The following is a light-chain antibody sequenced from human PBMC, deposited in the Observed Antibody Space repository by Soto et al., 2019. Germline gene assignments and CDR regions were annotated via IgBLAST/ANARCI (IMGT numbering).Light chain of an antibody. CDR3: SSYAGNNWV. CDR1: SSDVGAYNY. V-gene: IGLV2-8*01. CDR2: EVS. J-gene: IGLJ2*01. Sequence: QSVLTQPPFASGSPGQSVTISCTGTSSDVGAYNYVSWFQQHPGKTPKLMIYEVSKRPSGVPDRFSGSKSANTASLTVSGLQAEDEADYYCSSYAGNNWVFGGGTKLTVL.